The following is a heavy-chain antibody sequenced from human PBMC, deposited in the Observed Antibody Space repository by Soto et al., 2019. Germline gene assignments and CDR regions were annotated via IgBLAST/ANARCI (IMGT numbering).Heavy chain of an antibody. J-gene: IGHJ6*03. D-gene: IGHD3-3*01. Sequence: GGSLRLSCAASGFTFSNAWMSWVRQAPGKGLEWVGRIKSKTDGGTTDYAAPVKGRFTISKDDSKNTPYLQMNSLKTEDTAVYYCTTPTRRESYYDFWRRPLYYYYMDVWGKGTTVTVSS. CDR2: IKSKTDGGTT. V-gene: IGHV3-15*01. CDR3: TTPTRRESYYDFWRRPLYYYYMDV. CDR1: GFTFSNAW.